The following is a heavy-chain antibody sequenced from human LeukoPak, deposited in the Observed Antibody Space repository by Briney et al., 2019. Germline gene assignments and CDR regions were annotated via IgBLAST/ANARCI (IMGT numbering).Heavy chain of an antibody. V-gene: IGHV3-23*01. CDR1: GFSFSSYA. D-gene: IGHD3-22*01. Sequence: GGSLRLSCAASGFSFSSYAMSWVRQAPGKGLEWVAAISAGGAVTVYADSVKGRFTISRDNPRNTLYLQMNSLRDEDTAVYYCAIMHGYYDGSGYWVQWGQGTLVTVSS. J-gene: IGHJ4*02. CDR3: AIMHGYYDGSGYWVQ. CDR2: ISAGGAVT.